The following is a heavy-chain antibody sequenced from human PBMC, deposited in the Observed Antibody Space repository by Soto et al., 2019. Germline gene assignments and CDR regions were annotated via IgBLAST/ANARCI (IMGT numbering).Heavy chain of an antibody. D-gene: IGHD3-3*01. Sequence: ASVKVSCKASGYTFTSYGISWVRQAPGQGLDWMGWISAYNGNTNYAQKLQGQVTISADKSISTAYLQWSSLKASDTAMYYCARHLLEWLLDLTTPGGMDVWGQGTTVTVSS. CDR1: GYTFTSYG. V-gene: IGHV1-18*01. J-gene: IGHJ6*02. CDR2: ISAYNGNT. CDR3: ARHLLEWLLDLTTPGGMDV.